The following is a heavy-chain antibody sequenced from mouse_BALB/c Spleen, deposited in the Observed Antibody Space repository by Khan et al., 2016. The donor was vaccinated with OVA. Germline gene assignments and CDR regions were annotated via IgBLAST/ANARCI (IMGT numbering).Heavy chain of an antibody. J-gene: IGHJ2*01. CDR1: GFTFSTYG. V-gene: IGHV5-17*02. D-gene: IGHD1-1*01. CDR3: ATSYFYGYYFDY. CDR2: ISGDSSTV. Sequence: EVELVESGGGLVQPGGSRKLSCAASGFTFSTYGMHWVRQAPEKGLEWVAYISGDSSTVYYAGTVKGRFTIFRNNTKNTLFLQLTSLMSEDTARYYCATSYFYGYYFDYWGLGTTLTVSS.